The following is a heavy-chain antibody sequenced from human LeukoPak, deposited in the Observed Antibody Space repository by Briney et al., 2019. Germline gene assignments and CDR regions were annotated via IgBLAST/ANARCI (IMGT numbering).Heavy chain of an antibody. V-gene: IGHV3-7*03. J-gene: IGHJ4*02. D-gene: IGHD3-3*01. Sequence: GGSLRLSCEASGFTFRNYWMSWVRQAQGRGLECVASINQDGSERYYVASVTGRFTISRDNSKNLVYLQMNTLRAEDTSIYYCASGVVFDFWGQGILVTVSS. CDR2: INQDGSER. CDR1: GFTFRNYW. CDR3: ASGVVFDF.